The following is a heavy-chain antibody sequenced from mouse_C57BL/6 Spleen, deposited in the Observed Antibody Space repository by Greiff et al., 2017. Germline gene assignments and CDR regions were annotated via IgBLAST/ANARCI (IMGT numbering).Heavy chain of an antibody. CDR2: FHPSDSDT. V-gene: IGHV1-74*01. D-gene: IGHD1-1*01. CDR1: GYTFTSYW. J-gene: IGHJ4*01. CDR3: AIRCYYGAMDY. Sequence: VKLQQPGAELVKPGASVKVSCKASGYTFTSYWMQWVKQRPGQGLEWIGRFHPSDSDTNYNQKFKGKATLTVEKSSSTAYMQLSSLTSEDSAVYYAAIRCYYGAMDYWGQGTTVTVSS.